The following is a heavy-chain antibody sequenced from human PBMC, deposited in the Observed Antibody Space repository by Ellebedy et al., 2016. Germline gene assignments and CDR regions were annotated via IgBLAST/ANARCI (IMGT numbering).Heavy chain of an antibody. Sequence: GGSLRLSCAASGFTFSSYSMNWVRQAPGKRLEWVSYISSSSSTIYYADSVKGRFTISRDNAKNSLYLQMNSLRDEDTAVYYCARDEAFLEWLYPYYYGMDVWGQGTTVTVSS. CDR2: ISSSSSTI. V-gene: IGHV3-48*02. CDR1: GFTFSSYS. CDR3: ARDEAFLEWLYPYYYGMDV. J-gene: IGHJ6*02. D-gene: IGHD3-3*01.